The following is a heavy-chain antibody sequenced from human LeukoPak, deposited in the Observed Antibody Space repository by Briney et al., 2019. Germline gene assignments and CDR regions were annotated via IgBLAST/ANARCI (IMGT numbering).Heavy chain of an antibody. CDR2: INQSGST. D-gene: IGHD5-12*01. V-gene: IGHV4-34*01. CDR3: ARGSGGYDRFDY. CDR1: GGSFSGYY. J-gene: IGHJ4*02. Sequence: SETLSLTCAVYGGSFSGYYWSWIRQPPGKGLEWIGEINQSGSTNYNPSLKSRVTISVDTSKNQFSLKLSSVTAADTAVYYCARGSGGYDRFDYWGQGTLVTVSS.